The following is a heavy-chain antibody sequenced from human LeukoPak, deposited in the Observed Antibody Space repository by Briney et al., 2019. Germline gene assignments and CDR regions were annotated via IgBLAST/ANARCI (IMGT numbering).Heavy chain of an antibody. CDR1: RGSISSYY. CDR2: IYYSGST. J-gene: IGHJ3*02. D-gene: IGHD4-23*01. CDR3: ARLAHPGGGNSVVPDAFDI. V-gene: IGHV4-59*01. Sequence: SETLSLTCTVSRGSISSYYWSWIRRPPGKGLEWIGNIYYSGSTNYNPSLQSRVTMSVDTSKNQFSLRLSPVTAADTAVYYCARLAHPGGGNSVVPDAFDIWGQGTMVTVSS.